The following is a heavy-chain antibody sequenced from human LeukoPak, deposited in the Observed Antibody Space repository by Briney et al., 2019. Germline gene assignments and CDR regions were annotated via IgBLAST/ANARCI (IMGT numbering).Heavy chain of an antibody. Sequence: SETLSLTCTVSGGSISSSSYYWGWIRQPPGKGLEWIGSIYYSGSTYYNPSLKSRVTISVDTSKNQFSLKLSSVTAADTAVYYCARLRWLQPETYYYMDVWGKGTTVTVSS. D-gene: IGHD5-24*01. CDR2: IYYSGST. CDR3: ARLRWLQPETYYYMDV. J-gene: IGHJ6*03. V-gene: IGHV4-39*07. CDR1: GGSISSSSYY.